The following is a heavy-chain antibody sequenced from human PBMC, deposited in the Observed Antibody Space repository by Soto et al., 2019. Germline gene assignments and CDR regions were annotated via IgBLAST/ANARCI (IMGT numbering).Heavy chain of an antibody. Sequence: ASVKVSCKASGYTFTGYYMHWVRQAPGQGLEWMGWINPNSGGTNYAQKFQGWFTMTRDTSISTAYMELSRLRSDDTVWYYCARDRVLRNELGYCSSTSCYEPHPHYYYYYYMDVWGKGTTVTVSS. J-gene: IGHJ6*03. CDR1: GYTFTGYY. CDR2: INPNSGGT. V-gene: IGHV1-2*04. D-gene: IGHD2-2*01. CDR3: ARDRVLRNELGYCSSTSCYEPHPHYYYYYYMDV.